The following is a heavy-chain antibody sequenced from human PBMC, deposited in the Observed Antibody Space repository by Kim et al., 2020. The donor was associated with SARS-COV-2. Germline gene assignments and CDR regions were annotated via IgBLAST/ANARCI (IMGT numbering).Heavy chain of an antibody. CDR2: IYYSGST. Sequence: SETLSLTCTVSGGSISSYYWSWIRQPPGKGLEWIGYIYYSGSTNYNPSLKSRVTISVDTSKNQFSLKLSSVTAADTAVYYCARDISLRGKGTTVTVSS. V-gene: IGHV4-59*01. J-gene: IGHJ6*04. CDR1: GGSISSYY. CDR3: ARDISL.